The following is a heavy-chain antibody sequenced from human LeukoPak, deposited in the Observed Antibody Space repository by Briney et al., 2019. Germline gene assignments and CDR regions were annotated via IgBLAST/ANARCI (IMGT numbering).Heavy chain of an antibody. J-gene: IGHJ6*03. CDR1: GGSIRSYY. D-gene: IGHD6-6*01. Sequence: SEPLSLTCTVSGGSIRSYYWRWLRQPPRQGLDWVGYIHYSGSTNYNPSLNKRGSMSVDTSKNQFSLQLTSVTAADTAVYYCARRGSSSPTGYSYYYMDVWGIGTTVTVSS. CDR3: ARRGSSSPTGYSYYYMDV. V-gene: IGHV4-59*08. CDR2: IHYSGST.